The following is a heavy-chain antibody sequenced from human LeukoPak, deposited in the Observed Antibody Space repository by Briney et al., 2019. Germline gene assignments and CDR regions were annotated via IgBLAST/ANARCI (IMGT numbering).Heavy chain of an antibody. CDR2: IYHSGST. CDR3: ARTYYYYMDV. Sequence: SGTLSLTCAVSGASISSPNWWSWVRQPPGKGLEWIGEIYHSGSTNYNPSLESRATISVDKSKNQFSLKLNSVTAADTAVYYCARTYYYYMDVWGKGTTVSVSS. CDR1: GASISSPNW. J-gene: IGHJ6*03. V-gene: IGHV4-4*02.